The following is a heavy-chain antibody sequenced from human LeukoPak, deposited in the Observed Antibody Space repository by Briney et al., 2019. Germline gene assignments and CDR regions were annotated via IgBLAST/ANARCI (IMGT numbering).Heavy chain of an antibody. CDR2: IIPILGIA. CDR1: GGTFSSYT. J-gene: IGHJ4*02. D-gene: IGHD4-11*01. V-gene: IGHV1-69*02. Sequence: ASVKVSCKASGGTFSSYTISWVRQAPGQGLKWMGRIIPILGIANYAQKFQGRVTITADKSTSTAYMELSSLRSEDTAVYYCARGDPSHYDYSIYAGVWGEGILVTASS. CDR3: ARGDPSHYDYSIYAGV.